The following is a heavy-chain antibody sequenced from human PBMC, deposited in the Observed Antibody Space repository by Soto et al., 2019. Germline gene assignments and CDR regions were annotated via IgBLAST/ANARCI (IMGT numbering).Heavy chain of an antibody. CDR2: IYYSGST. J-gene: IGHJ3*02. Sequence: PSETLSLTCTVSGGSISSYYWSWIRQPPGKGLEWIGYIYYSGSTNYNPSLKSRVTISVDTSKNQFSLKLSSVTATDTAVYYCARRGDSYAFDIWGQGTTVTVSS. D-gene: IGHD2-21*02. CDR3: ARRGDSYAFDI. V-gene: IGHV4-59*01. CDR1: GGSISSYY.